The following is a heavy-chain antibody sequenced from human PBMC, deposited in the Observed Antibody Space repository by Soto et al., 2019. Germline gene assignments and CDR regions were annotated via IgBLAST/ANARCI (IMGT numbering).Heavy chain of an antibody. CDR1: GFSLSTSGMC. J-gene: IGHJ6*02. Sequence: SGPTLVNPTQTLTLTCTFSGFSLSTSGMCVSWIRQPPGKALEWLALIDWDDDKYYSTSLKTRLTISKDTSKNQVVLTMTNMDPVDTATYYCARFYYGDYHKYYYYGMDVRGQGTTVTVSS. V-gene: IGHV2-70*01. CDR2: IDWDDDK. D-gene: IGHD4-17*01. CDR3: ARFYYGDYHKYYYYGMDV.